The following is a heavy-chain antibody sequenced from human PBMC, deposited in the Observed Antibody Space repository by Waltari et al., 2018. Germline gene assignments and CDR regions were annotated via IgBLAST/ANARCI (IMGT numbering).Heavy chain of an antibody. D-gene: IGHD5-18*01. CDR3: AKDGGGYSYSLDY. CDR1: GFSFGSYT. V-gene: IGHV3-23*01. Sequence: EVQLLDSGGGVVQTGGSLRPSCTGSGFSFGSYTMSWVRQAAGKGLEWVSGISGSGNHTYYMDSVKGRFTISRDNSKNTLYLQMNNLRVDDTAIYYCAKDGGGYSYSLDYWGQGTRVSVSS. CDR2: ISGSGNHT. J-gene: IGHJ4*02.